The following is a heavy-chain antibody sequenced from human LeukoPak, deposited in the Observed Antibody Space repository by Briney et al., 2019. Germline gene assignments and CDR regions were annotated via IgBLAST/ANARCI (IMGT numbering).Heavy chain of an antibody. CDR2: IKRDGSEK. CDR1: GFTFSDYW. CDR3: AKDPGTGYSSGWYAPYNWFDP. V-gene: IGHV3-7*01. D-gene: IGHD6-19*01. J-gene: IGHJ5*02. Sequence: QPGGSLRLSCAASGFTFSDYWMNWVRQPPGKGLEWVANIKRDGSEKYYLDSLEGRFTISRDNAEKSLYLQMNNLRAEDTAVYYCAKDPGTGYSSGWYAPYNWFDPWGQGTLVTVSS.